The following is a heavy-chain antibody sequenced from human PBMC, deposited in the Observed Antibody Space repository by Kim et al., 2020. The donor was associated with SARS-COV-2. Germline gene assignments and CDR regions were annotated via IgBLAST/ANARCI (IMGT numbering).Heavy chain of an antibody. Sequence: GGSLRLSCAASGFTFSSYAMHWVRQAPGKGLEWVAVISYDGSNKYYADSVKGRFTISRDNSKNTLYLQMNSLRAEDTAVYYCARENYGSGSYNLYYYYG. CDR2: ISYDGSNK. J-gene: IGHJ6*01. V-gene: IGHV3-30-3*01. CDR1: GFTFSSYA. CDR3: ARENYGSGSYNLYYYYG. D-gene: IGHD3-10*01.